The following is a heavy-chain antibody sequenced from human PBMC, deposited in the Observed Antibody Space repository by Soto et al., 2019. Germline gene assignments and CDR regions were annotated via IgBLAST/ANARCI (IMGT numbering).Heavy chain of an antibody. D-gene: IGHD7-27*01. V-gene: IGHV6-1*01. J-gene: IGHJ4*02. Sequence: KQSQTLSLTCAISGDSVSSNSAAWNWIRQSPSRGLEWLGRTYYRSKWYNDYAVSVKSRITINPDTSKNQLSLQLNSVTPEDTAVYYCARERHTRLGKDDYFDYWGQGTLVTVSS. CDR2: TYYRSKWYN. CDR3: ARERHTRLGKDDYFDY. CDR1: GDSVSSNSAA.